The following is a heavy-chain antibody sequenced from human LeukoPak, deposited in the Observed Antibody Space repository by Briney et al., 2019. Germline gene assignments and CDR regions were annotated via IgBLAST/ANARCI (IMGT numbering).Heavy chain of an antibody. CDR3: ARHDGRGSGWSGVHDY. CDR1: GGSISSSSYY. Sequence: SETLSLTCTVSGGSISSSSYYWGWIRQPPGKGLEWIGSIYYSGSTYYNPSLKSRVTIPVDTSKNQFSLKLSSVTAADTAVYYCARHDGRGSGWSGVHDYWGQGTLVTVSS. V-gene: IGHV4-39*01. J-gene: IGHJ4*02. CDR2: IYYSGST. D-gene: IGHD6-19*01.